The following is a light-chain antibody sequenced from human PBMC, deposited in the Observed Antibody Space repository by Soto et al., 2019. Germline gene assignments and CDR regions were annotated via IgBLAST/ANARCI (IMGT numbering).Light chain of an antibody. CDR3: NSYAGSSPYV. Sequence: QSALTQPPSASGSPGQSVTISCTGTSSDIGRYNYVSWYQQRPGKAPKLMIYEVSKRPSGVPDRFSGSKSGNTASLTVSGLQTEDEADYYCNSYAGSSPYVFGSGTKLTVL. CDR2: EVS. V-gene: IGLV2-8*01. CDR1: SSDIGRYNY. J-gene: IGLJ1*01.